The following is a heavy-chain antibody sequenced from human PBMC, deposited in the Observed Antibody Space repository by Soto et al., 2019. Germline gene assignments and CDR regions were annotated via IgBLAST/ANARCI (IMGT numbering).Heavy chain of an antibody. V-gene: IGHV4-4*07. J-gene: IGHJ5*02. D-gene: IGHD3-3*01. CDR3: GRNSEGRGYYPHKHIYNWFNP. CDR1: GGSISSYY. Sequence: SETLSLTCTVSGGSISSYYWSWIRQPAGKGLEWIGRIYTSGSTNYNPSLKSRVTMSVDTSKNQFSLKLSSVTAADTAVYSCGRNSEGRGYYPHKHIYNWFNPWRQGTLVTVSS. CDR2: IYTSGST.